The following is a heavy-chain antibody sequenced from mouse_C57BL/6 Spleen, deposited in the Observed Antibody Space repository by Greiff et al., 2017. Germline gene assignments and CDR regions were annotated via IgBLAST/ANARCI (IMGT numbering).Heavy chain of an antibody. V-gene: IGHV3-6*01. J-gene: IGHJ4*01. CDR2: ISYDGSN. CDR1: GYSITSGYY. Sequence: EVKLVESGPGLVKPSQSLSLTCSVTGYSITSGYYWNWIRQFPGNKLEWMGYISYDGSNNYNPSLKNRISITRDTSKNQFFLKLNSVTTEDTATYYCARGGSSGYVYYAMDYWGQGTSVTVSS. CDR3: ARGGSSGYVYYAMDY. D-gene: IGHD3-2*02.